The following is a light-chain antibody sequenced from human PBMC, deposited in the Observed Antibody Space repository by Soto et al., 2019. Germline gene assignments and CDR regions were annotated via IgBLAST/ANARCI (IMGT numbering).Light chain of an antibody. CDR1: SGDVGAYDY. Sequence: QSALTQPASVSGSPGQSIAISCTGTSGDVGAYDYVSWYQHHPDKAPKLMIYEVSNRPSGVSDRFSGSKSVYTATLTISGLQSEDEADYYCASHTTRDTRVFGTWTKLTVL. J-gene: IGLJ1*01. V-gene: IGLV2-14*01. CDR3: ASHTTRDTRV. CDR2: EVS.